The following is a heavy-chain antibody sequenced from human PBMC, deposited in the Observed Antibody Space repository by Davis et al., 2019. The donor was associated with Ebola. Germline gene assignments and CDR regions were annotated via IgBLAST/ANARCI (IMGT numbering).Heavy chain of an antibody. CDR3: ARGYCSGGSCYSPDY. CDR1: GGTFSTSA. V-gene: IGHV1-46*01. J-gene: IGHJ4*02. CDR2: INPSGGGT. Sequence: ASVKVSCKASGGTFSTSAINWVRQAPGQGLEWMGVINPSGGGTTYAQKFQGRVTMTTDTSTSTAFMELRSLRSDDTAVYYCARGYCSGGSCYSPDYWGQGTLVTVSS. D-gene: IGHD2-15*01.